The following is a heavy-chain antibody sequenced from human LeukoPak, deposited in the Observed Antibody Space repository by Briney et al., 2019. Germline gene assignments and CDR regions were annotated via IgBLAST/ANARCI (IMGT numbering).Heavy chain of an antibody. V-gene: IGHV3-53*01. Sequence: GGSLRLSCAASGFTFSSNYMSWVRQAPGKGLEWVSLIHRDDTYYADSVKGRFTISRDNSKNTLYLQMNSLRAEDTAMYYCARDGSSRSLQFWGQGTVVTVSS. J-gene: IGHJ1*01. CDR1: GFTFSSNY. CDR3: ARDGSSRSLQF. CDR2: IHRDDT.